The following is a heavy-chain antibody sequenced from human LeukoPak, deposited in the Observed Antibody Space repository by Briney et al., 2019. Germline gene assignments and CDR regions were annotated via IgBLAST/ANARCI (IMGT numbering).Heavy chain of an antibody. CDR2: IYPGDSDT. D-gene: IGHD1-1*01. CDR1: GYSFISYW. J-gene: IGHJ4*02. V-gene: IGHV5-51*01. CDR3: ARSFAHVERYYFDY. Sequence: GESLKISCKGSGYSFISYWIGWVRQMPGKGLEWMGIIYPGDSDTTYSPSFQGQVTIPADKSINTAYLQWRSLKASDTAMYYCARSFAHVERYYFDYWGQGTLVSVSS.